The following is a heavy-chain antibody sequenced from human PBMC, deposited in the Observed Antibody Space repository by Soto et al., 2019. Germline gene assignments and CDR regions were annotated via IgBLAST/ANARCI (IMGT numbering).Heavy chain of an antibody. CDR2: ISGSGGET. D-gene: IGHD1-1*01. J-gene: IGHJ4*02. CDR1: VFTFSDYA. CDR3: ANLATWTFDY. Sequence: GSLRLSCAASVFTFSDYAMTWVRQAPEKGPQWVSAISGSGGETYYADSVKGRFTISRDNSKNTLYLQMNSLRAEDTAVYYCANLATWTFDYWGQGALVTVSS. V-gene: IGHV3-23*01.